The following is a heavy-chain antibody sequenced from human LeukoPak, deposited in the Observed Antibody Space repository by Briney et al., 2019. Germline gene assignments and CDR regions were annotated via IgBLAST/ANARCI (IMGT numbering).Heavy chain of an antibody. CDR2: IYSGGST. CDR3: AREMTVAGYYGMDV. D-gene: IGHD6-19*01. Sequence: GGSLRLSCAASGFTVSSNYMSCVRQAPGKGLEWVSVIYSGGSTYYADSVKGRFIISRDNSKNTLYLQMNRLRADDTAVYYCAREMTVAGYYGMDVWGQGTTVIVSS. J-gene: IGHJ6*02. V-gene: IGHV3-66*01. CDR1: GFTVSSNY.